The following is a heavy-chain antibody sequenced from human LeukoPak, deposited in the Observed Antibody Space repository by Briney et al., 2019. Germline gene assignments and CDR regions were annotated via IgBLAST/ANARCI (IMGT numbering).Heavy chain of an antibody. CDR2: INSDGSST. J-gene: IGHJ6*02. CDR1: GXTLSSYW. D-gene: IGHD2-2*01. CDR3: ARGSQRGAAANYYGMDV. V-gene: IGHV3-74*01. Sequence: GGSLRLSCAASGXTLSSYWMHWVRQAPGKGLVWVSRINSDGSSTTYAGSVKGRFTISRDNAKNTLYLQMNSLRAEDTAVYHCARGSQRGAAANYYGMDVWGQGTTVTVSS.